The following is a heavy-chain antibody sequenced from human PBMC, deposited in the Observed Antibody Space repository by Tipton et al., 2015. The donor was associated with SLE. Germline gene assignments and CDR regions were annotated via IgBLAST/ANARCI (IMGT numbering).Heavy chain of an antibody. CDR1: GDSFSSGSSS. J-gene: IGHJ2*01. Sequence: TLSLTCTVSGDSFSSGSSSWNWVRQPAGKGLEWIGLIYNSGITNYNPSLQSRVTLSVDMSKNHFSLNLNSVTAADTAVYFCARQRGYYDGTPFPPWNFDLWGRGTQVTVSS. CDR3: ARQRGYYDGTPFPPWNFDL. D-gene: IGHD3-16*01. V-gene: IGHV4-61*02. CDR2: IYNSGIT.